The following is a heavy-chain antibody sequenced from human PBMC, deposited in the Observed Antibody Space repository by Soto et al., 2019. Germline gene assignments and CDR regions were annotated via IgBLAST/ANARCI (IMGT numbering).Heavy chain of an antibody. J-gene: IGHJ4*02. CDR2: IFYTGTT. CDR3: ARQGLHESLDY. V-gene: IGHV4-39*01. Sequence: PSETLSLTCTVSSGSISNVDYYWAWIRQPPGKGLEWIGSIFYTGTTYSNPSLERRVAISVDTSKNQFSLKLTSLTAADTAVYYCARQGLHESLDYWGQGTLVTVSS. CDR1: SGSISNVDYY.